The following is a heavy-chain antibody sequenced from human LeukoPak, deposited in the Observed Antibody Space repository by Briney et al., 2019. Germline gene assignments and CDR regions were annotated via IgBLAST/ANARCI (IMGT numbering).Heavy chain of an antibody. CDR2: IIPIFGTA. D-gene: IGHD5-12*01. J-gene: IGHJ4*02. CDR1: GGTFISYA. CDR3: ARDGVGWLRNDY. Sequence: GASVKVSCKASGGTFISYAISWVRQAPGQGLEWMGGIIPIFGTANYAQKFQGRVTITADESTSTAYMELSSLRSDDTAVYYCARDGVGWLRNDYWGQGTLVTVSS. V-gene: IGHV1-69*13.